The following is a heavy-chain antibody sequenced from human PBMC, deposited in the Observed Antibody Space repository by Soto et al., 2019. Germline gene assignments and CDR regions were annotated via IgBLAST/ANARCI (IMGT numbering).Heavy chain of an antibody. CDR2: IYRNDDK. CDR3: AHRRGSNLRYFDWLLNFDY. Sequence: QITLKESGPTLVKPTQTLTLTCTFSGFSLSTSGVGVGWIRQPPGKALEWLALIYRNDDKRYSPSLKSRLTITKDTSKNQVVLTMTNMDPVDTATYYCAHRRGSNLRYFDWLLNFDYWGQGTLVTVSS. D-gene: IGHD3-9*01. CDR1: GFSLSTSGVG. J-gene: IGHJ4*02. V-gene: IGHV2-5*01.